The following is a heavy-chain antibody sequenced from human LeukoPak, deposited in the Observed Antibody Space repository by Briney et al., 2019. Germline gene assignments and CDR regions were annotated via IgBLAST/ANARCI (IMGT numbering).Heavy chain of an antibody. D-gene: IGHD6-6*01. V-gene: IGHV3-23*01. CDR1: GVTVSSNY. CDR2: ISSGGGST. Sequence: GGSLRLSCAASGVTVSSNYMTWVRQAPGKGLEWVSFISSGGGSTYHSDSVRGRFTISRDNSNNTVSLYMHSLRAEDTAIYYCAKERRSSMDVWGNGTTVTVSS. CDR3: AKERRSSMDV. J-gene: IGHJ6*03.